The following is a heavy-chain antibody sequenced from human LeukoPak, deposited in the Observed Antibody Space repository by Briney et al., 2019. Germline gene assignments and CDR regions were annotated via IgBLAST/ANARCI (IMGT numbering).Heavy chain of an antibody. Sequence: GGSLRLSCAVSGFPFSVYEMNWVRQAPGKGLEWVANIGSSGAIRHYADSVKGRFSISRDNAENSLFLQMNSLRVEDTGIYYCALLAVASDFDYWGQGALVTVSS. V-gene: IGHV3-48*03. D-gene: IGHD6-19*01. CDR1: GFPFSVYE. CDR2: IGSSGAIR. J-gene: IGHJ4*02. CDR3: ALLAVASDFDY.